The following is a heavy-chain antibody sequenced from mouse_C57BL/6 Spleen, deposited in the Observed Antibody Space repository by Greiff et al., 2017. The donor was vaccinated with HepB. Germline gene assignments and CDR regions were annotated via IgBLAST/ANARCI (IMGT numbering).Heavy chain of an antibody. Sequence: EVKLVESGGGLVKPGGSLKLSCAASGFTFSDYGMHWVRQAPEKGLEWVAYISSGSSTIYYADTVKGRFTISSDNAKNTLFLQMTSLRSEDTAMYYCARGDITTVVATRYAMDYWGQGTSVTVSS. CDR3: ARGDITTVVATRYAMDY. CDR2: ISSGSSTI. J-gene: IGHJ4*01. CDR1: GFTFSDYG. D-gene: IGHD1-1*01. V-gene: IGHV5-17*01.